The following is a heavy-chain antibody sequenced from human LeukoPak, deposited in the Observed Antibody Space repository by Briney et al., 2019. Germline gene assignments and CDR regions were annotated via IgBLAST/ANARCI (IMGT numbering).Heavy chain of an antibody. CDR3: ARLRGLVEATPPAAFDI. CDR2: ISLGGGST. D-gene: IGHD1-26*01. CDR1: GFTFSSYA. Sequence: PGGSLRLSCAASGFTFSSYAMSWVRQAPGKGLEWVSVISLGGGSTDYSDSVKGRFTISRENSENTLYLQMNSLRAEDTALYYCARLRGLVEATPPAAFDIWGQGTMVTVSS. J-gene: IGHJ3*02. V-gene: IGHV3-23*01.